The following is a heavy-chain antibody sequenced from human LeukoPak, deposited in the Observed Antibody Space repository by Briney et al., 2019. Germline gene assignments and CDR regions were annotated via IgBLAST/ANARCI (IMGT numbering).Heavy chain of an antibody. CDR1: GFTFGDYA. Sequence: PGGSLRLSCTASGFTFGDYALSWFRQAPGKGLEWVAVISYDGSNKYYADSVKGRFTISRDNSKNTLYLQMNSLRVEDTAVYYCVRIAGSGWYYFDYWGQGTLVTVSS. J-gene: IGHJ4*02. CDR3: VRIAGSGWYYFDY. D-gene: IGHD6-19*01. V-gene: IGHV3-30-3*01. CDR2: ISYDGSNK.